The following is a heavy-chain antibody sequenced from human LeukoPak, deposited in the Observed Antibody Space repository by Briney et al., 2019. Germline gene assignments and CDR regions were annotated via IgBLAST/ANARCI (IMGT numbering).Heavy chain of an antibody. CDR2: IRYDGSNK. V-gene: IGHV3-30*02. Sequence: GGSLRLSCAASGFTFSSYGMHWVRQAPGKGLEWVAFIRYDGSNKYYADSVKGRFTISRDNFKNTLYLQMNSLRAEDTAVYYCVTFNDDNSGYYYVRLDYWGQGTLVTVSS. D-gene: IGHD3-22*01. J-gene: IGHJ4*02. CDR1: GFTFSSYG. CDR3: VTFNDDNSGYYYVRLDY.